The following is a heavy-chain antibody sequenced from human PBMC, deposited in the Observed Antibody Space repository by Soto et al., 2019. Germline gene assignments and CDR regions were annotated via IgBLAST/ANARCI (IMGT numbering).Heavy chain of an antibody. V-gene: IGHV3-23*01. J-gene: IGHJ4*02. Sequence: EVQLLESGGGLVQPGGSLRLSCAASGLTFSTYSMSWVRQAPGKGLEWLSGISGSGYSTYYADSVKGRSTISRDNSRNTLYLQIHTQRAEDTGVYYCAKSYGDTWYQYWFDYWGQGTLVTVSS. CDR2: ISGSGYST. D-gene: IGHD2-8*02. CDR3: AKSYGDTWYQYWFDY. CDR1: GLTFSTYS.